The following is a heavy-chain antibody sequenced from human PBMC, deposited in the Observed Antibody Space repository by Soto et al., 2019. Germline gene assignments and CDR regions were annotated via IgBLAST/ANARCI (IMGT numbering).Heavy chain of an antibody. CDR1: GYTLTELS. CDR3: ATNGYSYGYSGLFGLYY. Sequence: GASVKVSCKVSGYTLTELSMHWVRQAPGKGLEWMGGFDPEDGETIYAQKFQGRVTMTEDTSTDTAYMELSSLRSEDTAVYYCATNGYSYGYSGLFGLYYWGQGTLVTVSS. D-gene: IGHD5-18*01. V-gene: IGHV1-24*01. J-gene: IGHJ4*02. CDR2: FDPEDGET.